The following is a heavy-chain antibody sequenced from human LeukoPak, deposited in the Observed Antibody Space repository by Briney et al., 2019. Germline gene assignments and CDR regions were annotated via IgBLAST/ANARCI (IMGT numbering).Heavy chain of an antibody. J-gene: IGHJ4*02. D-gene: IGHD2-8*01. V-gene: IGHV4-34*01. Sequence: SETLSLTCAVYGGSFSGYYWSWIRQPPGKGLESIGEINHSGSTNYNPSLKSRVTISVDTSKNQFSLKLSSVTAADTAVYYCARGTPPSATNDYWGQGTLVTVSS. CDR1: GGSFSGYY. CDR3: ARGTPPSATNDY. CDR2: INHSGST.